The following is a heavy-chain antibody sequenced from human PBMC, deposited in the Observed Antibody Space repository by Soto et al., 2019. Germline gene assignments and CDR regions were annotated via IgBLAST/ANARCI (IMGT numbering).Heavy chain of an antibody. CDR3: ARDQAHYYYDSSGII. Sequence: QVQLQESGPGLVKPSQTLSLTCTVSGGSISSGGYYWSWIRQHPGKGLEWIGYIYYSGCTYYNPSLKSRVTISVDTSKNQFSLKLSSVTAADTAVYYCARDQAHYYYDSSGIIWGQGTMVTVSS. CDR1: GGSISSGGYY. V-gene: IGHV4-31*03. J-gene: IGHJ3*02. D-gene: IGHD3-22*01. CDR2: IYYSGCT.